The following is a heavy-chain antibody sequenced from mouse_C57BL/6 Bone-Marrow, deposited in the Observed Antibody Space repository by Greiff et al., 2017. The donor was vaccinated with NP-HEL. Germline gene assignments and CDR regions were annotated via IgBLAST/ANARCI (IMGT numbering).Heavy chain of an antibody. D-gene: IGHD1-2*01. CDR2: ISNGGGST. J-gene: IGHJ4*01. CDR3: ARSLRLYYAMDY. Sequence: EVQGVESGGGLVQPGGSLKLSCAASGFTFSDYYMYWVRQTPEKRLEWVAYISNGGGSTYYPDTVKGRFTISRDNAKNTLYLQMSRLKSEDTAMYYCARSLRLYYAMDYWGQGTSVTVSS. V-gene: IGHV5-12*01. CDR1: GFTFSDYY.